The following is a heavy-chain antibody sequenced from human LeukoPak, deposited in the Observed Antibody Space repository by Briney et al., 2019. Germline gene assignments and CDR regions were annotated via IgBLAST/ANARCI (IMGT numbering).Heavy chain of an antibody. V-gene: IGHV3-48*01. Sequence: GGSLRLSCADSGFTFSNYSMNWVRQAPGKGLEWVSYISSSSSTIYYADSVKGRFTISRDNAKNSLYRQMNSLKTEDTAVYYCTSRPLLSYYGSGRTRSDYWGQGTLVTVSS. CDR3: TSRPLLSYYGSGRTRSDY. CDR1: GFTFSNYS. CDR2: ISSSSSTI. J-gene: IGHJ4*02. D-gene: IGHD3-10*01.